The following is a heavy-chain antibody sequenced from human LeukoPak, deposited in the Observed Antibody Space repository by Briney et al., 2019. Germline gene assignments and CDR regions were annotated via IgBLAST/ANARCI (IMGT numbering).Heavy chain of an antibody. D-gene: IGHD6-19*01. J-gene: IGHJ4*02. CDR1: GGSISSYY. V-gene: IGHV4-59*01. CDR2: IYYSGST. Sequence: SETLSLTCTVSGGSISSYYWSWIRQPPGKGLEWIGNIYYSGSTNYNPSLKSRVTVSVDTSKNLFSLKVNSVTADDTAVHYCAGASSSGWIYFDYWGQGTLVTVSS. CDR3: AGASSSGWIYFDY.